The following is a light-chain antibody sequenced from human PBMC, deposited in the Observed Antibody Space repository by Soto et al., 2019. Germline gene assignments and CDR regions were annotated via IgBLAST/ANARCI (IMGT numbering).Light chain of an antibody. CDR3: HQDFNLPWT. V-gene: IGKV3D-7*01. Sequence: IVLTQSPGTLSLSPGETATLSCRASQTVSRMYLSWFQQKPGQAPRLLIYGTSTRATGIPVRFSGSGSGTDFTLTISSLQPEDFAVYFCHQDFNLPWTFGQGTKVDIK. J-gene: IGKJ1*01. CDR1: QTVSRMY. CDR2: GTS.